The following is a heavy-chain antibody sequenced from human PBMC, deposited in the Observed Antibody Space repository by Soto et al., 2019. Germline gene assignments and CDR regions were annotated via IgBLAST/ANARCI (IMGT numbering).Heavy chain of an antibody. J-gene: IGHJ4*02. V-gene: IGHV3-48*02. CDR2: ISSSSSTI. D-gene: IGHD4-4*01. CDR1: GFTFSSYA. CDR3: ATDGTVTTPGVLDY. Sequence: EVQLLESGGGLVQPGGSLRLSCAASGFTFSSYAMTWVRQAPGKGLEWVSYISSSSSTIYYADSVKGRFTISRDNAKNSLYLQMNSLRDEDTAVYYCATDGTVTTPGVLDYWGQGTLVTVSS.